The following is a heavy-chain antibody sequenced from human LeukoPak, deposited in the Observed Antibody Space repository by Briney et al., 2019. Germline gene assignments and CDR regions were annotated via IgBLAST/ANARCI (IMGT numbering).Heavy chain of an antibody. CDR3: ATGYSSSWSYYFDY. Sequence: GGSLRLSCAASGFTFSSYYMSWLRQAPGKGLEWVSYISSSGSTIYYADSVKGLFTISRDNAKNSLYLQMNSLRAEDTAVYYCATGYSSSWSYYFDYWGQGTLVTVSS. CDR2: ISSSGSTI. V-gene: IGHV3-11*04. CDR1: GFTFSSYY. J-gene: IGHJ4*02. D-gene: IGHD6-13*01.